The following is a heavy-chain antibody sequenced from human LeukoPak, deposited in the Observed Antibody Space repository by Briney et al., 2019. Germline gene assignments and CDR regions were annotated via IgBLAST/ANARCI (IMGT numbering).Heavy chain of an antibody. CDR1: GGSISSSSYY. V-gene: IGHV4-39*07. D-gene: IGHD5-18*01. Sequence: SETLSLTCTVSGGSISSSSYYWGWIRQPPGKGLEWIGSIYYSGSTYYNPSLKSRVTISVDTSKNQFSLKLSSVTAADTAVYYCARRRRGYSYGHGPFDYWGQGTLVTVSS. J-gene: IGHJ4*02. CDR3: ARRRRGYSYGHGPFDY. CDR2: IYYSGST.